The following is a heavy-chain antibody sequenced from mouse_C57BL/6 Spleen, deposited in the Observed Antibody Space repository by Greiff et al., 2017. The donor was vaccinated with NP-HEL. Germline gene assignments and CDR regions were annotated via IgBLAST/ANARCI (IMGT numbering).Heavy chain of an antibody. CDR1: GFTFSDYY. J-gene: IGHJ2*01. Sequence: EVMLVESEGGLVQPGSSMKLSCTASGFTFSDYYIAWVRQVPEKGLEWVANINYDGSSPYYLDSLKSRFIISRDNAKNILYLQMSSLKSEDTATYYCARSAYYSNYVVCDYWGQGTTLTVSS. D-gene: IGHD2-5*01. V-gene: IGHV5-16*01. CDR3: ARSAYYSNYVVCDY. CDR2: INYDGSSP.